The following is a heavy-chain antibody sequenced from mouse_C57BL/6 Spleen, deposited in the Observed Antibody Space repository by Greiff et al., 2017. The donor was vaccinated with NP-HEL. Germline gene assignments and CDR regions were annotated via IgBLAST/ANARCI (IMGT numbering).Heavy chain of an antibody. D-gene: IGHD2-3*01. CDR1: GFNIKDYY. CDR3: ASSYEGYFAWFAY. J-gene: IGHJ3*01. V-gene: IGHV14-2*01. CDR2: IDPEDGET. Sequence: VQLQQSGAELVKPGASVKLSCTASGFNIKDYYMHWVKQRTEQGLEWIGRIDPEDGETKYAPKFQGKATITADTSSNTADLQRSSLTSEDTAVYYCASSYEGYFAWFAYWGQGTLVTVSA.